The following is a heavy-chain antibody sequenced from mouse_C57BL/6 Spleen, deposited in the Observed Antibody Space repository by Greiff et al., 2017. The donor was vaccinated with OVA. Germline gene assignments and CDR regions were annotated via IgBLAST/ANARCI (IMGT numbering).Heavy chain of an antibody. Sequence: VQLQQSGPGLVAPSQSLSITCTVSGFSLTSYGVDWVRQSPGKGLEWLGVIWGVGSTNYNSALKSRLSISKDNSKSQVVLKMNSLQTDDTAMYYCASGHYGSSDWFAYWGQGTLVTVSA. J-gene: IGHJ3*01. D-gene: IGHD1-1*01. CDR2: IWGVGST. CDR3: ASGHYGSSDWFAY. V-gene: IGHV2-6*01. CDR1: GFSLTSYG.